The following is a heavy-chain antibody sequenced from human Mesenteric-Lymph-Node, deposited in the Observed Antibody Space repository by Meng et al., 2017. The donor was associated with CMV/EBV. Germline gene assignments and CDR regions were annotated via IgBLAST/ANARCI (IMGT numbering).Heavy chain of an antibody. J-gene: IGHJ4*02. Sequence: GESLKISCAASGFTFSTYWMHWVRQPPGKGLVWVSRIDSDGSNTTYADSVKGRFTISRDNSKNTLYLQMNSLRAEDTAVYYCAKSPRGIVVVPAAPGSPDYWGQGTLVTVSS. D-gene: IGHD2-2*01. V-gene: IGHV3-74*01. CDR2: IDSDGSNT. CDR3: AKSPRGIVVVPAAPGSPDY. CDR1: GFTFSTYW.